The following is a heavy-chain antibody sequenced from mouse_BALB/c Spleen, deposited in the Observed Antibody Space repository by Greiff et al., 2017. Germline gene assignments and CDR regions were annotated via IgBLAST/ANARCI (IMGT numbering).Heavy chain of an antibody. CDR1: GDSITSGY. CDR3: ARSRGLRDWYFDV. D-gene: IGHD2-4*01. Sequence: EVKLQESGPSLVKPSQTLSLTCSVTGDSITSGYWNWIRKFPGNKLEYMGYISYSGSTYYNPSLKSRISITRDTSKNQYYLQLNSVTTEDTATYYCARSRGLRDWYFDVWGAGTTVTVSS. V-gene: IGHV3-8*02. J-gene: IGHJ1*01. CDR2: ISYSGST.